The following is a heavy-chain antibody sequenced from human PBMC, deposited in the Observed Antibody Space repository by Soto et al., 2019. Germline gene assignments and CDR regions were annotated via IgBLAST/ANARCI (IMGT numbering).Heavy chain of an antibody. D-gene: IGHD2-2*01. CDR2: IYHSGST. CDR3: EKGKPAVPPLLAY. Sequence: SETLSLTCAVSGGSISSSNWWSWVRQPPGKGLEWIGEIYHSGSTNYNPSLKSRVTISVDKSKNQFSLKLSSVTAADTAVYYCEKGKPAVPPLLAYWGKGPLDTV. CDR1: GGSISSSNW. J-gene: IGHJ4*02. V-gene: IGHV4-4*02.